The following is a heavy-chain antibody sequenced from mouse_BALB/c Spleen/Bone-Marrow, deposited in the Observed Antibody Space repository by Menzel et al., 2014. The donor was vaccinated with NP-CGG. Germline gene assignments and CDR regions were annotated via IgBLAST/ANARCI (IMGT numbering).Heavy chain of an antibody. CDR2: ISSGGST. D-gene: IGHD1-1*01. CDR3: ARARFYYGKLVDY. J-gene: IGHJ4*01. Sequence: EVQRVESGGGLVKPGGFLKLSCAASGFTFSSYAMPWVRRTPEKRLEWVASISSGGSTYYPDSVKGRFTISRDNARNILYLQMSSLRSEDTAMYYCARARFYYGKLVDYWGQGTSVTVSS. V-gene: IGHV5-6-5*01. CDR1: GFTFSSYA.